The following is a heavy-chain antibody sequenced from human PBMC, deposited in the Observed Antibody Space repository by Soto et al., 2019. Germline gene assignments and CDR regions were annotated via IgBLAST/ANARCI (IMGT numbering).Heavy chain of an antibody. CDR3: ARGGHVVVVTAALDY. D-gene: IGHD2-21*02. Sequence: QVQLMQSGAEVKKPGASVKVSCKASGDTFTDYYIHWVRQAPGQGLEWMGTVNPSGGHTTYAQNFLGRVTITRDTSTSTLYMELTSLTSDDTAVYYSARGGHVVVVTAALDYWGQGTLVTVSS. V-gene: IGHV1-46*01. J-gene: IGHJ4*02. CDR1: GDTFTDYY. CDR2: VNPSGGHT.